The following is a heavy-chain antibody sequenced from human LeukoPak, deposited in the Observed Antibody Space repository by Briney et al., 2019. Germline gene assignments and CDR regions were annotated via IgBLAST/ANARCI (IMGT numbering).Heavy chain of an antibody. CDR1: GYTFTSYG. Sequence: ASVKVSCKASGYTFTSYGISWVRQAPGQGLEWMGWISAYNGNTNYAQKLQGRVTMTTDKSTSTAYMELRSLRSDDTAVYYCARVPGLLWFGEFGFDPWGQGTLVTVSS. D-gene: IGHD3-10*01. CDR2: ISAYNGNT. J-gene: IGHJ5*02. V-gene: IGHV1-18*01. CDR3: ARVPGLLWFGEFGFDP.